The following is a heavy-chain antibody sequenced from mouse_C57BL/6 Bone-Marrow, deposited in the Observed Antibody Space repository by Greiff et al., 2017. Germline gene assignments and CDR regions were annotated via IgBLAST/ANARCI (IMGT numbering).Heavy chain of an antibody. J-gene: IGHJ2*01. CDR1: GYTFTSYW. Sequence: VQLQQPGAELVKPGASVKLSCKASGYTFTSYWMQWVKQRPGQGLEWIGEIDPSDSYTNYNHKFKGKATLTVDTSSSTAYMQLSSLPSEDSAVYYCAREEIYYDYGSHFDYWGQGTTLTVSS. CDR3: AREEIYYDYGSHFDY. D-gene: IGHD2-4*01. CDR2: IDPSDSYT. V-gene: IGHV1-50*01.